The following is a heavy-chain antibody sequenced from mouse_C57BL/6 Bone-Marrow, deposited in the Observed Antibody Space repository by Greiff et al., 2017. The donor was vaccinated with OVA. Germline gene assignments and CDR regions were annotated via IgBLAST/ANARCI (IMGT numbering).Heavy chain of an antibody. Sequence: VQLQQPGAELVKPGASVKLSCKASGYTFTSYWMHWVKQRPGQGLEWIGMIHPNSGSTNYNEKFKSKATMTVDKSSSTAYMQLSSLTSEDSAVYYCARSGYYYGSSYWWYFGVWGTGTTVTVSS. V-gene: IGHV1-64*01. CDR3: ARSGYYYGSSYWWYFGV. CDR2: IHPNSGST. D-gene: IGHD1-1*01. J-gene: IGHJ1*03. CDR1: GYTFTSYW.